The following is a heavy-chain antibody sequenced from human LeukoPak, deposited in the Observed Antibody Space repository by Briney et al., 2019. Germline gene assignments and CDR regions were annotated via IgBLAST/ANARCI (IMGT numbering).Heavy chain of an antibody. V-gene: IGHV3-20*04. CDR3: AREKYDSSGYYTDNYYFDY. CDR1: GLTFDDYG. J-gene: IGHJ4*02. Sequence: GGSLRLSCAASGLTFDDYGITWVRQAPGKGLEWVSDINWNGGSIGYADSVKGRFTVSRDNAKNSLYLRMNSLRAEDTALYYCAREKYDSSGYYTDNYYFDYWGQGTLVTVSS. CDR2: INWNGGSI. D-gene: IGHD3-22*01.